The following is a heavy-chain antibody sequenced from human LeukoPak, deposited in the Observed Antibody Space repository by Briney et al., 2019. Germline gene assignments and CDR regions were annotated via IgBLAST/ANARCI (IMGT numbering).Heavy chain of an antibody. CDR3: ARDRYYDSSGYYWYFDL. V-gene: IGHV4-59*12. D-gene: IGHD3-22*01. CDR2: IYYSGST. CDR1: GGSISSYY. J-gene: IGHJ2*01. Sequence: SETLSLTCTVSGGSISSYYWSWIRQPPGKGLEWIGYIYYSGSTYYNPSLKSRVTISVDTSKNQFSLKLSSVTAADTAVYYCARDRYYDSSGYYWYFDLWGRGTLVTVSS.